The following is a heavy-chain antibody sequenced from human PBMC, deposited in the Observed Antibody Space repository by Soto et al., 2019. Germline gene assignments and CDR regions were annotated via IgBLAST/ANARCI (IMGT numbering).Heavy chain of an antibody. CDR3: ARDRWEPLYYFDY. V-gene: IGHV3-33*01. Sequence: PGGSLRLSCAASGFTFSSYGMHWVRQAPGKGLEWVAVIWYDGSNKYYADSVKGRFTISRDNSKNTLYLQMNSLRAEDTAVYYCARDRWEPLYYFDYWGQGTLVTVSS. D-gene: IGHD1-26*01. J-gene: IGHJ4*02. CDR1: GFTFSSYG. CDR2: IWYDGSNK.